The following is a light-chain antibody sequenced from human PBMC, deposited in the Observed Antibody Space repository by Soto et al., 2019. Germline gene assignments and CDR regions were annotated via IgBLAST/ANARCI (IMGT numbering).Light chain of an antibody. J-gene: IGLJ3*02. CDR2: STN. CDR3: VLYMGSGIWV. V-gene: IGLV8-61*01. Sequence: QTVVTQEPSFSVSPGRTVTLTCGLSSGSVSTHYYPTWYQQTPGQAPRTLIYSTNTRSSGVPDRFSGSILGNKAALTITGAQADDESDYYCVLYMGSGIWVFGGGTKLTVL. CDR1: SGSVSTHYY.